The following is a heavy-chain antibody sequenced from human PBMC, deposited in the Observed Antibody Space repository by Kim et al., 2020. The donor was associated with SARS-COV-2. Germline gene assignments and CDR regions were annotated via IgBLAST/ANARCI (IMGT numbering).Heavy chain of an antibody. Sequence: ATSVKGPFTISRENSKHTLYLQMNSLRAEDTAVYYCAKGADQLLYHFDYWGQGTLVTVSS. D-gene: IGHD2-2*02. V-gene: IGHV3-30*02. J-gene: IGHJ4*02. CDR3: AKGADQLLYHFDY.